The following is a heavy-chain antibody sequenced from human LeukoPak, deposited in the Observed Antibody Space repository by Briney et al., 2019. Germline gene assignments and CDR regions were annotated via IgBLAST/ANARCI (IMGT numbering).Heavy chain of an antibody. CDR2: IYYSGST. CDR3: ARELSGSYFQHYMDV. V-gene: IGHV4-59*12. J-gene: IGHJ6*03. D-gene: IGHD1-26*01. Sequence: PSETLSLTCTVSGGSISSYYWSWIRQPPGKGLEWIGYIYYSGSTNYNPSLKSRVTMSVDTSKNQFSLKLSSVTAADTAVYYCARELSGSYFQHYMDVWGKGTTVTISS. CDR1: GGSISSYY.